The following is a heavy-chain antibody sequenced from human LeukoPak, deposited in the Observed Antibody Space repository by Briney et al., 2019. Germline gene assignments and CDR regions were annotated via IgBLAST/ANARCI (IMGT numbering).Heavy chain of an antibody. CDR3: ARVWEADNFQPFDC. V-gene: IGHV3-23*01. J-gene: IGHJ4*02. D-gene: IGHD1-26*01. CDR2: FSRGGDIT. CDR1: GLTFSTYA. Sequence: GGSLRLSCATSGLTFSTYAMGWVRQAPGKGLEWVSGFSRGGDITYYADSVRGRFTISRDNSENTVYLQMDSLRADDTAVYYCARVWEADNFQPFDCWGQGTLVTVSS.